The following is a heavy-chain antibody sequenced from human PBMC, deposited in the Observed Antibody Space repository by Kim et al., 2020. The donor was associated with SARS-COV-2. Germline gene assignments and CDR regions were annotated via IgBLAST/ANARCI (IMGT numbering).Heavy chain of an antibody. CDR3: AREGYSSSWRTAPYGMDV. D-gene: IGHD6-13*01. V-gene: IGHV3-30*07. J-gene: IGHJ6*02. Sequence: KGRFTISRDNSKNTLYLQMNSLRAEDTAVYYCAREGYSSSWRTAPYGMDVWGQGTTVTVSS.